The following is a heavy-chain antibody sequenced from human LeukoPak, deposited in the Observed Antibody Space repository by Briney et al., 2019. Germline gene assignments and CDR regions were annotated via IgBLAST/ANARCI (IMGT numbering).Heavy chain of an antibody. J-gene: IGHJ4*02. D-gene: IGHD5-12*01. V-gene: IGHV3-48*03. CDR2: ISSSGSTI. CDR3: ARHPKNSGYDYYLDY. CDR1: GFTFSSYE. Sequence: GGSLRLSCAASGFTFSSYEMNWVRQAPGKGLEWVSYISSSGSTIYYADSVKGRFTISRDNAKNSLYLQMNSLRAEDTAVYYYARHPKNSGYDYYLDYWGQGTLVTVSS.